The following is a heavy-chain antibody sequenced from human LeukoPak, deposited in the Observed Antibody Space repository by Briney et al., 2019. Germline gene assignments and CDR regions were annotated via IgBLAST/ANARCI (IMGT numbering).Heavy chain of an antibody. D-gene: IGHD2-21*02. J-gene: IGHJ3*02. CDR2: IIPIFGTA. CDR3: ARESEVGVLAYCGGDCSLGAFDI. CDR1: GGTFNSYA. Sequence: SVKVSCKASGGTFNSYAISWVRQAPGQGVEWMGGIIPIFGTANYAQKFQGRVTITRDESTRTDYTEMSSLRSEDTAVYYCARESEVGVLAYCGGDCSLGAFDIWGQGTMVTVSS. V-gene: IGHV1-69*05.